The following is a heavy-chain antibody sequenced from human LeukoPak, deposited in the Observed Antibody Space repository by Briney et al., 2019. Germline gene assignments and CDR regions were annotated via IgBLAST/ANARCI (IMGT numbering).Heavy chain of an antibody. CDR2: VSTGSNYI. V-gene: IGHV3-21*01. Sequence: PGGSLRLSCTASGFTFSSYSLNWVRQAPGKGLEWVSSVSTGSNYIYYADSVKGRFTISRDNDKNSLYLQMNSLRVEDTAVYYCALDYDTSGYSHWGQGALVTVSS. CDR1: GFTFSSYS. J-gene: IGHJ4*02. D-gene: IGHD3-22*01. CDR3: ALDYDTSGYSH.